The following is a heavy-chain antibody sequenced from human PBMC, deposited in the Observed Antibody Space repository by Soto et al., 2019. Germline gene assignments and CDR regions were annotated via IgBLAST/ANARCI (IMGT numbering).Heavy chain of an antibody. CDR3: ERGAPRTSCFDY. CDR2: ISSSISYI. CDR1: GFTFSSYS. V-gene: IGHV3-21*01. J-gene: IGHJ4*02. Sequence: GVSLRLSCAASGFTFSSYSMNWVRQAPGKGLECVSSISSSISYIYYADSVKGGFTITRDNAKTSLYLQMNSLIAENPAVYYCERGAPRTSCFDYWGQGTLVTVSS. D-gene: IGHD2-2*01.